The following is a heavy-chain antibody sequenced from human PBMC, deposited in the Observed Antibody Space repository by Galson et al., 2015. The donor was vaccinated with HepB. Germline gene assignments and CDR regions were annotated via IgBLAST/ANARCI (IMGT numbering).Heavy chain of an antibody. J-gene: IGHJ6*02. CDR2: INAGNGNT. D-gene: IGHD3-9*01. Sequence: SVKVSCKASGYTFTSYAMHWVRQAPGQRLEWMGWINAGNGNTKYSQKFQGRVTITRDTSASTAYMELSSLRSEDTAVYYCARDNGKYYDILTGYYPTGYYYGMDVWGQGTTVTVSS. V-gene: IGHV1-3*01. CDR3: ARDNGKYYDILTGYYPTGYYYGMDV. CDR1: GYTFTSYA.